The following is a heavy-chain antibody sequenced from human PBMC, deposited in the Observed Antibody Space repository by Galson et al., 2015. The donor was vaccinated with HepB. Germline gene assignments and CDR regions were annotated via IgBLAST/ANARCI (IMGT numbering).Heavy chain of an antibody. CDR1: GYTFTSYG. CDR3: ARDSRITIFGVVRGENWFDP. Sequence: SVKVSCKTSGYTFTSYGISWVRQAPGQGLEWMGWISAYNGNTNYAQKLQGRVTMTTDTSTSTAYMELRSLRSDDTAVYYCARDSRITIFGVVRGENWFDPWGQGTLVTVSS. V-gene: IGHV1-18*04. J-gene: IGHJ5*02. CDR2: ISAYNGNT. D-gene: IGHD3-3*01.